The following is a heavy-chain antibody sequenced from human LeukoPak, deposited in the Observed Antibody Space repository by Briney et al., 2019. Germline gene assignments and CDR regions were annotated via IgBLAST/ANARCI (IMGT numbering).Heavy chain of an antibody. CDR2: ISGDGRIT. CDR1: GFTFDDYA. D-gene: IGHD3-3*01. CDR3: AKGLWSGYRYYFDY. V-gene: IGHV3-43*02. Sequence: PGGSLRLSCAASGFTFDDYAMHWVRQAPGKGLEWVSLISGDGRITYYADSVKGRFTISRDNSKNSLYLQMNSLRTEDTGLYYCAKGLWSGYRYYFDYWGQGTLVTVSS. J-gene: IGHJ4*02.